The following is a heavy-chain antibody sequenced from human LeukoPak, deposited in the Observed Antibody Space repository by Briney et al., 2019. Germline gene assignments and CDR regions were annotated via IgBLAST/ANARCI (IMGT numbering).Heavy chain of an antibody. CDR3: ATKDSSGWYYFDY. Sequence: GASVKVSCKVSGYTLTELSMHWVRQALGKGLEWMGGFDPEDGETIYAQKFQGRVTMTEDTSTGTAYMELSSLRSEDTAVYYCATKDSSGWYYFDYWGQGTLVTVSS. CDR1: GYTLTELS. V-gene: IGHV1-24*01. D-gene: IGHD6-19*01. CDR2: FDPEDGET. J-gene: IGHJ4*02.